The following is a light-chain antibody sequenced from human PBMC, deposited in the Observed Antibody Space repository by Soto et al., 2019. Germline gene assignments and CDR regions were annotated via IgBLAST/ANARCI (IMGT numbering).Light chain of an antibody. Sequence: DILMTHSPLSLSVTPVQPASISFKSSQILLQSDGNTYLYWFLQKPGQPPQLLIYAASNRFSGVPDRFSGSGSGTEFTLKISRVEAEDVGVYYCMKSIELPRTFGQGTKVDIK. J-gene: IGKJ1*01. V-gene: IGKV2D-29*01. CDR1: QILLQSDGNTY. CDR3: MKSIELPRT. CDR2: AAS.